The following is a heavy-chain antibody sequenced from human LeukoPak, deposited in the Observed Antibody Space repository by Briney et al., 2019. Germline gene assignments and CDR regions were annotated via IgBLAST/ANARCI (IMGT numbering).Heavy chain of an antibody. V-gene: IGHV3-9*01. J-gene: IGHJ4*02. CDR3: AKDIGPYYDFWSGFDY. D-gene: IGHD3-3*01. Sequence: GGSLRLSCAASGFTFDDYAMHWVRQAPGKGLEWVLGISWNSGSIGYADSVKGRFTISRDNAKNPLYLQMNSLRAEDTALYYCAKDIGPYYDFWSGFDYWGQGTLVTVSS. CDR2: ISWNSGSI. CDR1: GFTFDDYA.